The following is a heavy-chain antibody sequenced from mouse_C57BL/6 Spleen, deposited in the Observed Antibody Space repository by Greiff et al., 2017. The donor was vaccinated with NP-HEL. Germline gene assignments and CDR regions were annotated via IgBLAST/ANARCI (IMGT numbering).Heavy chain of an antibody. CDR2: IDPANGNT. V-gene: IGHV14-3*01. D-gene: IGHD2-3*01. CDR3: APYDGYYVDYAMDY. CDR1: GFNIKNTY. Sequence: EVQLQESVAELVRPGASVKLSCTASGFNIKNTYMHWVKQRPEQGLEWIGRIDPANGNTKYAPKFQGKATMTADTSSNTAYLQLSSLTSEDTAIDYCAPYDGYYVDYAMDYWGQGTSVTVSS. J-gene: IGHJ4*01.